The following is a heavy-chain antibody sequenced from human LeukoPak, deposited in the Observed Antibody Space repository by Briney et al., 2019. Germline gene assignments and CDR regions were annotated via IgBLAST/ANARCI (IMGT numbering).Heavy chain of an antibody. CDR1: GFTFSSYA. J-gene: IGHJ5*02. V-gene: IGHV3-23*01. CDR2: ISGSGGRT. D-gene: IGHD3-10*01. Sequence: GSLRLSCAASGFTFSSYAMSWVRQAPGKGLEWVSAISGSGGRTYYADSVKGRFTISRDNSKNTLYLQMNSLRAEDTAVYYCAKEAMVRRVIMSAEAGNWFDPWGQGTRVTVSS. CDR3: AKEAMVRRVIMSAEAGNWFDP.